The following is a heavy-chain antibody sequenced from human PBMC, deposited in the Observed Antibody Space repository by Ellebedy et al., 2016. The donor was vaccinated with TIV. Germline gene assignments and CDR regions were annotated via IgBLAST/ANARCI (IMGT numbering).Heavy chain of an antibody. V-gene: IGHV1-46*04. CDR1: GYSLTSFY. D-gene: IGHD1-26*01. Sequence: ASVKVSXKASGYSLTSFYLHWVRQAPGQGLEWLGVINPRGVVTNYAQKLQGRVTMTRDTSTSTFYMELRSLSSEDTAVYYCARGWDAFDVWGQGTMVSVSS. CDR3: ARGWDAFDV. CDR2: INPRGVVT. J-gene: IGHJ3*01.